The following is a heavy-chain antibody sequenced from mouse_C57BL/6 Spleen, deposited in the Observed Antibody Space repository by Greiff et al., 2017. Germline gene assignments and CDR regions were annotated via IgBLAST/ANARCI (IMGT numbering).Heavy chain of an antibody. V-gene: IGHV1-15*01. J-gene: IGHJ4*01. Sequence: QVQLQQSGAELVRPGASVTLSCKASGYTFTDYEMHWVKQTPVHGLEWIGAIDPETGGTAYNQKFKGKAILTADKSSSTAYMELRSLTSEDSAVYYCTRCGSSGPMDYWGQGTSVTVSS. CDR3: TRCGSSGPMDY. CDR1: GYTFTDYE. D-gene: IGHD1-1*01. CDR2: IDPETGGT.